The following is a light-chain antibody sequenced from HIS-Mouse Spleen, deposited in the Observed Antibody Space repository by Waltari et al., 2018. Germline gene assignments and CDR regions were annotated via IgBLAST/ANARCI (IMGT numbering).Light chain of an antibody. V-gene: IGLV2-23*01. Sequence: QSALTQPASVSGSPGQSITISCTGTSSDVGRYNLVSEHQQHPGNAPNLMIYEGSKRPSGVSNRFSGSKSGNTASLTISGLQAEDEADYYCCSYAGSSTWVFGGGTKLTVL. CDR3: CSYAGSSTWV. CDR2: EGS. J-gene: IGLJ3*02. CDR1: SSDVGRYNL.